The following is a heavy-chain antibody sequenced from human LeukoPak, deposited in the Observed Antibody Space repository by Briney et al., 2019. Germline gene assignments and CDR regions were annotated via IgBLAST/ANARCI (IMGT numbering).Heavy chain of an antibody. CDR1: GYNFANYW. CDR2: FSPGDSKT. V-gene: IGHV5-51*01. J-gene: IGHJ4*02. CDR3: ARWPRGPTADYFDS. Sequence: GESLKISCKGSGYNFANYWIGWARQMPGKGLDWMGIFSPGDSKTRYGPSFQGQVTITADESISTAYLQWSSLQASDTATYYCARWPRGPTADYFDSWGQGTLVTVSS. D-gene: IGHD3-10*01.